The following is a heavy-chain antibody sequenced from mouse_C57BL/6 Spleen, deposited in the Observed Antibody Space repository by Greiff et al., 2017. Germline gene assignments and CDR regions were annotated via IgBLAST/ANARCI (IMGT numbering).Heavy chain of an antibody. V-gene: IGHV1-18*01. J-gene: IGHJ4*01. CDR2: INPNNGGT. Sequence: VQLQQSGPELVKPGASVKIPCKASGYTFTDYNMDWVKQSHGKSLEWIGDINPNNGGTIYNQKFKGKATLTVDKSSSTAYMELRSLTSEDTAVYYCARLDGYYRMDYWGQGTSVTVSS. CDR1: GYTFTDYN. D-gene: IGHD2-3*01. CDR3: ARLDGYYRMDY.